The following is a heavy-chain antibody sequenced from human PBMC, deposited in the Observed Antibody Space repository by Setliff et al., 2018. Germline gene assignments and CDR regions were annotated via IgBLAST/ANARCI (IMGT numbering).Heavy chain of an antibody. CDR1: GYAFGSSG. J-gene: IGHJ3*02. D-gene: IGHD2-2*01. CDR2: ISGYNGYT. CDR3: VRDRAAIVVGPPTAAFDI. V-gene: IGHV1-18*01. Sequence: ASVMVSCKASGYAFGSSGISWVRQAPGQGLEWMGWISGYNGYTVYAQKLQGRVTLTTDTSTGTAYMEVRSLRSDDTAQYYCVRDRAAIVVGPPTAAFDIWGQGTMVTVSS.